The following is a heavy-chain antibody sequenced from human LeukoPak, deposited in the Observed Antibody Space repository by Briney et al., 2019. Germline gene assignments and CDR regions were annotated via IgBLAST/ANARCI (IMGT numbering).Heavy chain of an antibody. D-gene: IGHD5-18*01. CDR2: IKSKTDGGTT. CDR3: TTAGIQLWLSPNFGY. CDR1: GFTFSSYA. J-gene: IGHJ4*02. V-gene: IGHV3-15*01. Sequence: GGSLRLSCAASGFTFSSYAMSWVRQAPGKGLEWVGRIKSKTDGGTTDYAAPVKGRFTISRDDSKNTLYLQMNSLKTEDTAVYYCTTAGIQLWLSPNFGYWGQGTLVTVSS.